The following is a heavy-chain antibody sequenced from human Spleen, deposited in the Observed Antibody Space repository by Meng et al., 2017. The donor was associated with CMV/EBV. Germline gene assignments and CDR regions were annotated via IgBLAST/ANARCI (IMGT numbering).Heavy chain of an antibody. CDR3: ARDSLYGVAFYGMDV. CDR2: ISSSGSTI. V-gene: IGHV3-11*01. D-gene: IGHD3-10*02. Sequence: GESLKISCAASGFTFSDYYMSWIRQAPGKGLEWVSYISSSGSTIYYADSVKGRFTISRDNAKNSLYLQMNSLRAEDTALYYCARDSLYGVAFYGMDVWGQGPRSPSP. CDR1: GFTFSDYY. J-gene: IGHJ6*02.